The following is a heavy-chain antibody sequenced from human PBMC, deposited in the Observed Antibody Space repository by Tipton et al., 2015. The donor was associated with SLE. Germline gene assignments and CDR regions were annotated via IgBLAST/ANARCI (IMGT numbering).Heavy chain of an antibody. V-gene: IGHV4-38-2*01. D-gene: IGHD6-13*01. J-gene: IGHJ3*02. Sequence: LRLSCAVSGYSISSGYYWGWIRQPPGKGLEWIGSIYYSGSTYYNPSLKSRVTISVDTSKNQFSLKLSSVTAADTAVYYCAKGYSSSWFDDAFDIWGQGTMVTVSS. CDR3: AKGYSSSWFDDAFDI. CDR2: IYYSGST. CDR1: GYSISSGYY.